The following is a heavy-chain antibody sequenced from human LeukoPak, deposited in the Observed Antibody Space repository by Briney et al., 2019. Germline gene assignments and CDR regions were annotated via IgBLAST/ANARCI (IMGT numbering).Heavy chain of an antibody. CDR2: INQDGSEI. CDR3: ARDKIVGATHLDY. V-gene: IGHV3-7*01. CDR1: GFTFSSYW. Sequence: GGSLRLSCAASGFTFSSYWMSWVRQAPGKGLEWVAHINQDGSEIYYVDSLKGRFTISRDNAKDSLYLQMNSLRAEDTAVYYCARDKIVGATHLDYWGQGTPVTVSS. D-gene: IGHD1-26*01. J-gene: IGHJ4*02.